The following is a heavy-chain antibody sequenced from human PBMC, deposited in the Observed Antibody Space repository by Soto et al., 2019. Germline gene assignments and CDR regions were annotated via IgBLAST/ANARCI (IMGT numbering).Heavy chain of an antibody. Sequence: SETLSLTCTVSGGSISSGFYYWSWIRQHPGKGLEWIGYIYYSGSTYYNPSLKSRVTISVDTSKNQFSLKLSSVTAADTAVYYCARDVQGGKINIWGQGTLVTVSS. CDR2: IYYSGST. J-gene: IGHJ4*02. D-gene: IGHD3-10*02. V-gene: IGHV4-31*03. CDR1: GGSISSGFYY. CDR3: ARDVQGGKINI.